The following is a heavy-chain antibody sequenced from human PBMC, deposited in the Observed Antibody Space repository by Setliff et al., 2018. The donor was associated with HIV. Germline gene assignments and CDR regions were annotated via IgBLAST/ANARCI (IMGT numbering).Heavy chain of an antibody. CDR3: AISIPPDAFDI. J-gene: IGHJ3*02. CDR1: GGSISSGSYY. CDR2: IYYSGST. V-gene: IGHV4-39*07. Sequence: PSETLSLTCTVSGGSISSGSYYWGWIRQPPGKGLEWIGSIYYSGSTYYNPSLQSRVTISVDTSKNLFSLKLTSVTAADTAVYYCAISIPPDAFDIWGQGTMVTVSS.